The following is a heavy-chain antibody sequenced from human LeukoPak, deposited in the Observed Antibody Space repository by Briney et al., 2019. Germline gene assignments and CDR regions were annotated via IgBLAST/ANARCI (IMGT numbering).Heavy chain of an antibody. J-gene: IGHJ3*02. CDR1: GYTFTSYY. CDR2: INPSGGST. D-gene: IGHD3-22*01. Sequence: ASVKVSCKASGYTFTSYYMHWVRQAPGQGPEWVGIINPSGGSTSYAQKFQGRVTMTRDTSTSTVYMELSSLRSEDTAVYYCARRADSSGYRGAFDIWGQGTMVTVSS. V-gene: IGHV1-46*01. CDR3: ARRADSSGYRGAFDI.